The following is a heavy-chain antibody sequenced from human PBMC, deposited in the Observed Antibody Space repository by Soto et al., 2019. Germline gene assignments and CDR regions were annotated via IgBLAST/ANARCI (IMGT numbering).Heavy chain of an antibody. D-gene: IGHD4-17*01. V-gene: IGHV4-34*01. CDR1: GGSFSGYY. J-gene: IGHJ6*02. CDR3: ARLKTNYGMDV. CDR2: INHSGST. Sequence: QVQLQQWGAGLLKPSETLSLTCAVYGGSFSGYYWNWIRQPPGKGLEWIGEINHSGSTNYNPSLKSRVTVSVDTSKNQFSLKLSSVTAADTAVYYCARLKTNYGMDVWCQGTTVTVSS.